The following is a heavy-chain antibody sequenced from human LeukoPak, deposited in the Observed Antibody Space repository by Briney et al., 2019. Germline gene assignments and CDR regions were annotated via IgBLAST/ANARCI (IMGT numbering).Heavy chain of an antibody. J-gene: IGHJ4*02. Sequence: PSEALFPTCTVSGGSISSYYWSWIWQPPGKGLEMIGYIYTSGSTNYNPSLTSRVTISVDMSKNQFFLKLSSVTAADTAVYYCARLYCSGGSCYFDYWGQGTLVTFAS. D-gene: IGHD2-15*01. CDR2: IYTSGST. V-gene: IGHV4-4*09. CDR3: ARLYCSGGSCYFDY. CDR1: GGSISSYY.